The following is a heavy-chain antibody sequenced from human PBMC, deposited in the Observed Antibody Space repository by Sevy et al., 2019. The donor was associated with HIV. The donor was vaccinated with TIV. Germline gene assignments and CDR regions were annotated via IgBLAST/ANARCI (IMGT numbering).Heavy chain of an antibody. V-gene: IGHV3-23*01. Sequence: GGSLRLSCAASGFTFAKYSMSWVRQAPGKGLEWVSTFSFGCGRINYADSVKGRFPISGVDSKNTLFLQMNSLRAEDTATYFCAREGCTQPHDYWGQGTLVTVSS. CDR1: GFTFAKYS. CDR2: FSFGCGRI. CDR3: AREGCTQPHDY. D-gene: IGHD2-8*01. J-gene: IGHJ4*02.